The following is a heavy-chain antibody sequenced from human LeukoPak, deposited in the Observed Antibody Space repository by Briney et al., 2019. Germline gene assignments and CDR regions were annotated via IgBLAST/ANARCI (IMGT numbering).Heavy chain of an antibody. J-gene: IGHJ4*02. CDR3: ARQGPTETFDY. CDR1: GDSISSSSSY. D-gene: IGHD1-1*01. Sequence: SETLSLTCIVSGDSISSSSSYWGWIRQPPGTGLEWIGNFYYTGSTYYNPSLKSRVTISADTSKNQFSMRLRSVTVADTAVYYCARQGPTETFDYWGQGALVTVSS. V-gene: IGHV4-39*01. CDR2: FYYTGST.